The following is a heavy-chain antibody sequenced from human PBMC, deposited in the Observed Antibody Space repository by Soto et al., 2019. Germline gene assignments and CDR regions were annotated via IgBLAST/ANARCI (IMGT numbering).Heavy chain of an antibody. J-gene: IGHJ4*02. CDR3: ANRGPTVITPFDY. CDR2: VNWNDNK. D-gene: IGHD4-17*01. Sequence: QITLKESGPTLVEPTQTLTLTCTFSGFSLSTSGVGVGWIRQPPGQALEWLAFVNWNDNKRYSPSLNSRLTITKDTSKNQVVLTVTNRHSIDTGTYYCANRGPTVITPFDYWGQGTLVTVSS. V-gene: IGHV2-5*01. CDR1: GFSLSTSGVG.